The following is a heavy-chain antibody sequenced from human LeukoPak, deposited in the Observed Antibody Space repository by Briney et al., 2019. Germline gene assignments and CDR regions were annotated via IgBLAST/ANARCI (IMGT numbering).Heavy chain of an antibody. CDR3: ASVYPSGYYFDY. CDR1: GGSFSGYY. CDR2: INHSGST. J-gene: IGHJ4*02. D-gene: IGHD3-16*02. Sequence: SETLSLTCAVYGGSFSGYYWSWIRQPPGKGLEWIGEINHSGSTNYNPSLRSRVTISVDTSKNQFSLKLSSVTAADTAVYYCASVYPSGYYFDYWGQGTLVTVSS. V-gene: IGHV4-34*01.